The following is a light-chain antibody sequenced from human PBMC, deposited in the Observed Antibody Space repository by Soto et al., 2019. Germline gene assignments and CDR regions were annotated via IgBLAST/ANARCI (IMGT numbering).Light chain of an antibody. CDR3: QQRSDWPIT. Sequence: EIVLTQSPATLSLSPGERVTLSCRASQSVSSNLDCYQQKPGQAPRLLMYGASNRATGIPARFSGSGSGTDFTLTISSLEPEDFAVYHCQQRSDWPITFGQGTRLEIK. J-gene: IGKJ5*01. CDR1: QSVSSN. V-gene: IGKV3-11*01. CDR2: GAS.